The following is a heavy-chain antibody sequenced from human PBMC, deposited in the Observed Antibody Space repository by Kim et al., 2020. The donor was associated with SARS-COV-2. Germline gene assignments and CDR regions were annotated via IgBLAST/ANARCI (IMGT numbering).Heavy chain of an antibody. CDR1: GGSISSYY. CDR2: IYYSGST. J-gene: IGHJ2*01. D-gene: IGHD1-26*01. CDR3: ARLRVSGSYYVSFDL. Sequence: SETLSLTCTVSGGSISSYYWSWIRQPPGKGLEWIGYIYYSGSTNYNPSLKSRVTISVDTSKNQFSLKLSSVTAADTAVYYCARLRVSGSYYVSFDLWGRGTLVTVSS. V-gene: IGHV4-59*08.